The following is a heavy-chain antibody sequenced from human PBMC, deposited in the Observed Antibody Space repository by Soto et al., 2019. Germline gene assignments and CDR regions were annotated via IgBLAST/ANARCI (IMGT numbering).Heavy chain of an antibody. CDR1: DGSISTFC. CDR3: ARFAKEENPKVGSWYYFDY. D-gene: IGHD6-13*01. V-gene: IGHV4-59*12. Sequence: SETLSLTCTVSDGSISTFCWSWIRQSPGKGLEWIGYIYNTETTDYSPSMKGRLTISVDTSKNQFSLKLSSVTAADTAVYYCARFAKEENPKVGSWYYFDYWGQGTRVTVSS. J-gene: IGHJ4*02. CDR2: IYNTETT.